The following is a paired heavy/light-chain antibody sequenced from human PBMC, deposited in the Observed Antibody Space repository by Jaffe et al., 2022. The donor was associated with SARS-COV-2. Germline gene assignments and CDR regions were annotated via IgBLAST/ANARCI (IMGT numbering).Light chain of an antibody. J-gene: IGLJ1*01. V-gene: IGLV1-47*01. Sequence: QSVLTQPPSASGTPGQSVTISCSGSSSNIESNYVYWYQQFPGTAPKLLIYRNNQRPSGVPDRFSGSKSGTSASLAISGLRSEDEADYYCATWDDRLSGRVFGTGTKVTVL. CDR2: RNN. CDR3: ATWDDRLSGRV. CDR1: SSNIESNY.
Heavy chain of an antibody. D-gene: IGHD2-15*01. CDR1: GFTLSDFY. V-gene: IGHV3-72*01. J-gene: IGHJ6*02. Sequence: EVQLVESGGGLVQPGGSLRLSCAASGFTLSDFYMDWVRQAPGKGLEWVGRLRRKPNSYTTDYAASVKGRFTISRDDSQNSLYLQMNSLKTEDTAVYYCARTPEFYYYGMDVWGQGTTVTVFS. CDR2: LRRKPNSYTT. CDR3: ARTPEFYYYGMDV.